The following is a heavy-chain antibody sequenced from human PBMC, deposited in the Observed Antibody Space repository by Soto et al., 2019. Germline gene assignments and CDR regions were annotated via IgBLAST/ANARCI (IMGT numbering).Heavy chain of an antibody. CDR3: ARKNHGGDSTYLDY. CDR1: GYSFANYW. Sequence: GDSRQLGCEVSGYSFANYWISWVGQMPVQGLQLLETINCSDSYTTYSQSFQGHVTISADRSLNTAYLHFSSLKASDTAIYFCARKNHGGDSTYLDYWGQGALVTV. V-gene: IGHV5-10-1*01. CDR2: INCSDSYT. J-gene: IGHJ4*02. D-gene: IGHD2-21*02.